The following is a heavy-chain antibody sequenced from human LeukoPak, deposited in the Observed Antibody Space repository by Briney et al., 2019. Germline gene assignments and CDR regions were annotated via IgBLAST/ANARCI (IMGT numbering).Heavy chain of an antibody. CDR3: ARDPGGYNFWNGYYVNWFDP. D-gene: IGHD3-3*01. CDR2: ISSSSSYI. J-gene: IGHJ5*02. CDR1: GFTFSSYE. V-gene: IGHV3-21*01. Sequence: GGSLRLSCAASGFTFSSYEMNWVRQAPGKGLEWVSSISSSSSYIYYADSVKGRFTISRDNAKNSLYLQMNSLRVEDTAVYYCARDPGGYNFWNGYYVNWFDPWGQGTLVTVSS.